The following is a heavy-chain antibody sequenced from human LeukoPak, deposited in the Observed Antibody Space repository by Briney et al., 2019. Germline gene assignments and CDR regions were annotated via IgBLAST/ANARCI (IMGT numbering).Heavy chain of an antibody. J-gene: IGHJ5*02. D-gene: IGHD3-10*01. CDR2: INHSGST. Sequence: SETLSLTCAVYGGSFSGYYWSWIRQPPGKGLEWIGEINHSGSTNYNPSLKSRVTISVDTSKNQFSLKLSSVTAADTAVYYCARGSEGSGSLKYSHLGFDPWGQETLVTVSS. CDR3: ARGSEGSGSLKYSHLGFDP. CDR1: GGSFSGYY. V-gene: IGHV4-34*01.